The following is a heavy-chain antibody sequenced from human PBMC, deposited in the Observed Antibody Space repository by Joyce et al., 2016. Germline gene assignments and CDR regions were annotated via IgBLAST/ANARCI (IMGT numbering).Heavy chain of an antibody. V-gene: IGHV3-15*01. D-gene: IGHD3-3*01. CDR1: GFTFNNDW. J-gene: IGHJ6*02. CDR2: IKSKSEGDTT. Sequence: EVQLVESGGGLVRPGGSLSLSCATSGFTFNNDWMYWVRQAPGKGLEWLGRIKSKSEGDTTDYAAPVKGRFIILRDDSKNTLYLQMNSLKTEDTAVYFCATSDFWSGYSIDYYYSGLDVWGQGTTVSVFS. CDR3: ATSDFWSGYSIDYYYSGLDV.